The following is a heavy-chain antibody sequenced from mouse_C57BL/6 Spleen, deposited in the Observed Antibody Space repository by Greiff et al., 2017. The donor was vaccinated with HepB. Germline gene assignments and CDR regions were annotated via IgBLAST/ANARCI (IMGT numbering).Heavy chain of an antibody. D-gene: IGHD1-1*01. CDR2: IWSGGST. CDR3: ARNRDYYGSSYVDAMDY. J-gene: IGHJ4*01. CDR1: GFSLTSYG. Sequence: VQVVESGPGLVQPSQSLSITCTVSGFSLTSYGVHWVRQSPGKGLEWLGVIWSGGSTDYNAAFISRLSISKDNSKSQVFFKMNSLQADDTAIYYCARNRDYYGSSYVDAMDYWGQGTSVTVSS. V-gene: IGHV2-2*01.